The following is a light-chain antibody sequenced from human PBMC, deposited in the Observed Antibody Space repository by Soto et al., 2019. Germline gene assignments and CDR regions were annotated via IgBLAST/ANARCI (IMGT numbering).Light chain of an antibody. J-gene: IGLJ1*01. Sequence: QSLLTQPASVSVSPGQSSTISCPGTSSDVGGYNYVSWYQQHPGKAPKLMIYDVSNRPSGVSNRFSGSKSGNTASLTISGLQAEDEADYYCSSYTSSSTSYVFGTGTRSPS. CDR2: DVS. V-gene: IGLV2-14*01. CDR3: SSYTSSSTSYV. CDR1: SSDVGGYNY.